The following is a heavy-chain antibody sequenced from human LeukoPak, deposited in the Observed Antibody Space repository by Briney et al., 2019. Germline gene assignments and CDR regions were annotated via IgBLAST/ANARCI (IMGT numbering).Heavy chain of an antibody. CDR3: AKLQSDGLRTYYGMDV. D-gene: IGHD4-17*01. J-gene: IGHJ6*02. CDR2: TTGSGRTT. Sequence: GGSLRLSCAASGFTLSNYWMTWVRQAPGRGLEWVSATTGSGRTTYYADSVMGRFTISRDNSKNTLYLQMNSLRAEDTAVYYCAKLQSDGLRTYYGMDVWGQGTTVTVSS. V-gene: IGHV3-23*01. CDR1: GFTLSNYW.